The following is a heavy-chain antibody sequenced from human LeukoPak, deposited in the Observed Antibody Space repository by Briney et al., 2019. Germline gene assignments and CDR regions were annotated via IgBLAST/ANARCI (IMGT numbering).Heavy chain of an antibody. CDR2: IYSGGST. V-gene: IGHV3-66*01. CDR3: AREAVDTAMAFDY. CDR1: GFTVSSNY. Sequence: GGSLGLSCAASGFTVSSNYMSWVRQAPGKGLEWVSVIYSGGSTYYADSVKGRFTISRDNSKNTLYLQMNSLRAEDTAVYYCAREAVDTAMAFDYWGQGTLVTVSS. J-gene: IGHJ4*02. D-gene: IGHD5-18*01.